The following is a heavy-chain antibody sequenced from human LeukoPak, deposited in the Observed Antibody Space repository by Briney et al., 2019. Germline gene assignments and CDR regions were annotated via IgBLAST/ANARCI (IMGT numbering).Heavy chain of an antibody. V-gene: IGHV4-31*03. CDR1: GGSISSGGYY. Sequence: PSQTLSLTCTVSGGSISSGGYYWSWIRQHPGKGLEWIGYIYYSGNTYYTPSLKSRFTISVDTSKNQFSLKLSSVTAADTAVYYCARHIRGAYYYFDYWGQGTLVTVSS. D-gene: IGHD3-10*01. CDR3: ARHIRGAYYYFDY. J-gene: IGHJ4*02. CDR2: IYYSGNT.